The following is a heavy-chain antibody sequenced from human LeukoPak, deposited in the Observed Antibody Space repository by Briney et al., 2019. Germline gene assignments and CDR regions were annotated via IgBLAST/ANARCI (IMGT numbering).Heavy chain of an antibody. CDR2: ISSSSGSYV. D-gene: IGHD1-26*01. J-gene: IGHJ4*02. V-gene: IGHV3-21*06. CDR1: GFTFSYYS. Sequence: GSLRLSCAASGFTFSYYSMNWVRQAPGKGLEWVSSISSSSGSYVYYADSVKGRFTISRDNAKNSLFLQMNSLRAEDTAVYYCAKDSVGAIPFDYWGQGTLVTVSS. CDR3: AKDSVGAIPFDY.